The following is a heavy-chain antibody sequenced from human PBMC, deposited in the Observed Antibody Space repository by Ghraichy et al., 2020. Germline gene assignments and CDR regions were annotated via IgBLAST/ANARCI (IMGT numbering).Heavy chain of an antibody. J-gene: IGHJ2*01. Sequence: GGSLRLSCAASGFTFSSYWMSWVRQAPGKGLEWVANIKQDGSEKYYVVSVKGRFTISRDNAKNSLYLQMNSLRAEDTAVYYCARQERFSGSYRFWYFDLWGRGTLVTVSS. CDR1: GFTFSSYW. CDR2: IKQDGSEK. D-gene: IGHD1-26*01. V-gene: IGHV3-7*03. CDR3: ARQERFSGSYRFWYFDL.